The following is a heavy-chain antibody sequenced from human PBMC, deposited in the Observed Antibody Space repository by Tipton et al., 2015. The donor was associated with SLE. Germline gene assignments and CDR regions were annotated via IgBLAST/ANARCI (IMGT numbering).Heavy chain of an antibody. CDR1: GYIFTSYG. CDR2: ITVYNLNT. CDR3: AREGKGVVITEGLFGYYGMDV. V-gene: IGHV1-18*01. Sequence: QSGAEVKKPGASVKVSCKASGYIFTSYGISWVRQAPGQGLQWMGWITVYNLNTYYAREFQGRVTMTADLTTNTAYMELRSLTSDDTALYYCAREGKGVVITEGLFGYYGMDVWGQGTTVTVSS. D-gene: IGHD3-3*01. J-gene: IGHJ6*02.